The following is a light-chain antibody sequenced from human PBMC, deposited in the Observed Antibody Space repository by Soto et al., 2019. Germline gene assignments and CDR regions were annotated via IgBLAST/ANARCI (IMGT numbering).Light chain of an antibody. CDR3: SSYTGSSTPVV. CDR1: SSDVGGYNY. Sequence: QSALTQPASVSGSPGQSITISCTGTSSDVGGYNYVSWYQQHPGKAPKLMIYDVSTRPSGVSNRFSGSESGNTASLTISGLQADDEADYYCSSYTGSSTPVVFGGGTKVTVL. CDR2: DVS. V-gene: IGLV2-14*01. J-gene: IGLJ2*01.